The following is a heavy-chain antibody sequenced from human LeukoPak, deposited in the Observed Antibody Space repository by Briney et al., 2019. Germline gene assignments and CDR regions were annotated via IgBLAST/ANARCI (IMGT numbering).Heavy chain of an antibody. CDR2: INDDSSDI. CDR1: GFTFILYA. D-gene: IGHD2-2*01. Sequence: GGSLRLSCAASGFTFILYAMNWIRQATGKGLEWVSYINDDSSDIHYGGDVRGRFTNSRDDARKTLYLQLSSLRVEDTAVYYGARDTFQPGLIDSWGQGTLVTVSS. J-gene: IGHJ4*02. V-gene: IGHV3-21*05. CDR3: ARDTFQPGLIDS.